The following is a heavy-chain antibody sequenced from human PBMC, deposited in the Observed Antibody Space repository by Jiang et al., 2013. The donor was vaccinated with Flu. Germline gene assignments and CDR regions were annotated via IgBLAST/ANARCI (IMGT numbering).Heavy chain of an antibody. CDR3: ARGGDRGFCTNGVCYIGGTFDI. CDR2: IHSGGKT. CDR1: GVTVSGNY. J-gene: IGHJ3*02. D-gene: IGHD2-8*01. Sequence: VQLVESGGGLVQPGGSLTLSCAASGVTVSGNYMSWVRQAPGKGLEWVSVIHSGGKTSYADSVKGRFTISRDNSWNTLYLQMNTLRADDTAVYYCARGGDRGFCTNGVCYIGGTFDIWGRGTMVTVSS. V-gene: IGHV3-66*01.